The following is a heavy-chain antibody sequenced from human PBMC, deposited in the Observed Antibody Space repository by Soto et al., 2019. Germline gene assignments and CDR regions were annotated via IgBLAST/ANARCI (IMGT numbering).Heavy chain of an antibody. D-gene: IGHD2-2*01. CDR2: INHSGST. Sequence: SETLSLTCXVYGGSFSGYYWSWIRQPPGKGLEWIGEINHSGSTNYNPSLKSRVTISVDTSKNQFSLKLSSVTAADTAVYYCARRIVVVRYFDYWGQGTLVTVSS. CDR1: GGSFSGYY. J-gene: IGHJ4*02. V-gene: IGHV4-34*01. CDR3: ARRIVVVRYFDY.